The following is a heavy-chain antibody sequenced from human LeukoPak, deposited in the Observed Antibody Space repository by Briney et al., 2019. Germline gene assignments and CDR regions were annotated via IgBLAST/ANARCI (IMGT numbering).Heavy chain of an antibody. CDR2: VYHSGSA. V-gene: IGHV4-38-2*01. CDR3: AVGLHSGQFAFDI. Sequence: PSETLSFTCAVSGYSLSRGSYWGWIRQPPGKGLEWIGSVYHSGSAYYNPSLKSRVTISVDTSKNQFSLKLTSVTAADTAVYYCAVGLHSGQFAFDIWGQGTMVTVSS. D-gene: IGHD5-24*01. CDR1: GYSLSRGSY. J-gene: IGHJ3*02.